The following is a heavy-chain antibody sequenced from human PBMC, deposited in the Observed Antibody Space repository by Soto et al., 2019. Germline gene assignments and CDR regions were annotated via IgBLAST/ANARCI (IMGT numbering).Heavy chain of an antibody. CDR1: GGSISSSSYY. CDR3: ARHKWSSSWYNTPFDY. V-gene: IGHV4-39*01. J-gene: IGHJ4*02. Sequence: SETLSLTCTVSGGSISSSSYYWGWIRQPPGKGLEWIGSIYYSGSTYYNPSLKSRVTISVDTSKNQFSLKLSSVTAADTAVYYCARHKWSSSWYNTPFDYWGQGTLVTVS. D-gene: IGHD6-13*01. CDR2: IYYSGST.